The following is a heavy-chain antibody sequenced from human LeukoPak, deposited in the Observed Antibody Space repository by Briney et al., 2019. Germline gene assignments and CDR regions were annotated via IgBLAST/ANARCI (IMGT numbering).Heavy chain of an antibody. CDR3: ARLFDGMDV. D-gene: IGHD2-21*01. J-gene: IGHJ6*02. Sequence: GGSLRLSCAAFGFTFSSYGMNWVRQAPGKGLEWVSYISSSSNPIYYAESVKGRFTITRDNAKNSLYLQMNSLRAEDTAVYYCARLFDGMDVWGQGTTVTVSS. CDR2: ISSSSNPI. V-gene: IGHV3-21*04. CDR1: GFTFSSYG.